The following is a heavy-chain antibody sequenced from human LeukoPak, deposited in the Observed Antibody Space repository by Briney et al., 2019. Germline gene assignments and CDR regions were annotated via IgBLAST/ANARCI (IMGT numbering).Heavy chain of an antibody. Sequence: KPSETLSLTCTVSGGSISSYYWSWIRQPPGKGLEWIGYIYYSGSTNYNPSLKSRVTISVDMSKNQFSLKLSSVTAADTAVYYCARLGVGASGWYYYYYYYMDVWGKGTTVTISS. D-gene: IGHD6-19*01. CDR3: ARLGVGASGWYYYYYYYMDV. V-gene: IGHV4-59*01. J-gene: IGHJ6*03. CDR1: GGSISSYY. CDR2: IYYSGST.